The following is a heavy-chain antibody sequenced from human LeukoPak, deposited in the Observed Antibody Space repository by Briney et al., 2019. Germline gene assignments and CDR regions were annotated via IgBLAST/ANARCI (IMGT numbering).Heavy chain of an antibody. Sequence: SETLSLTCTVSGGSITSSGFYGGWIRQPPGKGLEWIGSIYYSGSTYYNPSLMSRVTISVDTSKNQFSLNLNSVTAADTAVYYCARHRGYCSSTSCSHFDYWGQGTLVTVSS. D-gene: IGHD2-2*01. J-gene: IGHJ4*02. V-gene: IGHV4-39*01. CDR3: ARHRGYCSSTSCSHFDY. CDR2: IYYSGST. CDR1: GGSITSSGFY.